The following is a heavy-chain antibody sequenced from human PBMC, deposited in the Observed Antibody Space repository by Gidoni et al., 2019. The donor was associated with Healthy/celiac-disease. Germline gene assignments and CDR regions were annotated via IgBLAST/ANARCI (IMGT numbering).Heavy chain of an antibody. Sequence: QVQLVESGGGVVQPGRSLRLSCAASGFTFSSSGMHWVRQAPGKGLEWVAVIWYDGSNKYYADSVKGRFTISRDNSKNTLYLQMNSLRAEDTAVYYCARVFGLYRGSYLKRLWYYFDYWGQGTLVTVSS. D-gene: IGHD1-26*01. J-gene: IGHJ4*02. CDR2: IWYDGSNK. V-gene: IGHV3-33*01. CDR3: ARVFGLYRGSYLKRLWYYFDY. CDR1: GFTFSSSG.